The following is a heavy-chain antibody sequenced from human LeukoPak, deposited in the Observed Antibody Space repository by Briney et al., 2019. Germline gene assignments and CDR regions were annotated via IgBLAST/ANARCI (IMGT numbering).Heavy chain of an antibody. J-gene: IGHJ4*02. CDR2: FKTNSGQV. Sequence: GGSLRLSCVASGFTFSDYAMNWVRQAPGKGLEWVSTFKTNSGQVYYAESVRGRFTISRDNSKNTVYLQMSSLRAEDTALYYCARSVPDYTRFDYWGQGALVAVSP. CDR1: GFTFSDYA. D-gene: IGHD4-11*01. V-gene: IGHV3-23*01. CDR3: ARSVPDYTRFDY.